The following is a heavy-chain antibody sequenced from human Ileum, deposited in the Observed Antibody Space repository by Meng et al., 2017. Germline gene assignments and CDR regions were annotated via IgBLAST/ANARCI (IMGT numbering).Heavy chain of an antibody. V-gene: IGHV4-4*02. CDR1: GTW. Sequence: QGRRPESGPRLVKHSGTLSLPCGVSGTWWSWVRQPPGKGLEWIGELFQSGGTNYNPSLKSRVPISIDKSKSHISLQLSAVTAADTAVYSCATSNDRDVYYLGYWGQGTLVTVSS. J-gene: IGHJ4*02. D-gene: IGHD3-22*01. CDR3: ATSNDRDVYYLGY. CDR2: LFQSGGT.